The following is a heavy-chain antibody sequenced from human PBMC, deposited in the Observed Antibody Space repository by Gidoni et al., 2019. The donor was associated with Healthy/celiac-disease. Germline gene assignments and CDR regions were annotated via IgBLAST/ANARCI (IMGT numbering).Heavy chain of an antibody. V-gene: IGHV4-39*01. Sequence: QLQLQESGPGLVKPSETLSLTCTVSGGPISSSSYYWGWIRQPPGKGLEWIGSIYYSGSTYYNPSLKSRVTISVDTSKNQFSLKLSSVTAADTAVYYCARQTLAELFDYWGQGTLVTVSS. CDR3: ARQTLAELFDY. CDR2: IYYSGST. CDR1: GGPISSSSYY. J-gene: IGHJ4*02. D-gene: IGHD1-26*01.